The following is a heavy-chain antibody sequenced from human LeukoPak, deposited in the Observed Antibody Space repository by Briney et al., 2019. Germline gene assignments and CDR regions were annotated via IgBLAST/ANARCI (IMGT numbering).Heavy chain of an antibody. D-gene: IGHD3-22*01. CDR1: GYTFSSYY. J-gene: IGHJ4*02. V-gene: IGHV1-2*02. CDR2: INPNSGGT. CDR3: ARDRNYYDSSGYYYYY. Sequence: GASVKVSCKASGYTFSSYYMHWVRQAPGQGLEWMGWINPNSGGTNYAQNFQGRVTMTRETSISTAYMELSRLRSDDTAVYYCARDRNYYDSSGYYYYYWGQGTLVTVSS.